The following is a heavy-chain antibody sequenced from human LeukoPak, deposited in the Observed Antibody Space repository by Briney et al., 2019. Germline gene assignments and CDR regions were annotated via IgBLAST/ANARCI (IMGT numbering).Heavy chain of an antibody. CDR1: GFTFSSYS. CDR2: ITSSSDYI. D-gene: IGHD3-22*01. CDR3: AKGSDTSGFAL. Sequence: AGGSLRLSCAASGFTFSSYSMNWVRQAPGKGLEWVSSITSSSDYIYYADSVKGRFTISRDSAKNSLYLQMNSLRAEDTAVYYCAKGSDTSGFALWGQGTLVTVSS. J-gene: IGHJ4*02. V-gene: IGHV3-21*01.